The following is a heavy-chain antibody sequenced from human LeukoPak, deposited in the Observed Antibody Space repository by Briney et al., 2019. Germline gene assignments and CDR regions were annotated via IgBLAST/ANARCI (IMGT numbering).Heavy chain of an antibody. J-gene: IGHJ4*02. CDR1: GFTFNYYA. CDR3: ARESTLNPDSGFFDS. Sequence: GTSLRLSCAASGFTFNYYAMHWVRQAPCKGLEWVSFISYDGSNTYYTDSVKGRFTISRDNSKNTLYLQMNSLRAEDTAAYYCARESTLNPDSGFFDSWGQGTLVTVSS. V-gene: IGHV3-30-3*01. D-gene: IGHD5-12*01. CDR2: ISYDGSNT.